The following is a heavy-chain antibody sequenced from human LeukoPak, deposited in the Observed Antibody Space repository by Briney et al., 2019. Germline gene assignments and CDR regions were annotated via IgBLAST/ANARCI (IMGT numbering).Heavy chain of an antibody. J-gene: IGHJ4*02. CDR3: AKDLLFYYGSGMTGFDY. Sequence: PGGSLRLSCAASGFTFSSYGMHWVRQAPGKGLEWVAFIRYDGSNKYYADSVKGRFTISRDNSKNTLYLQMNSLRAEDTAVYYCAKDLLFYYGSGMTGFDYWGQGTLVTVSS. CDR2: IRYDGSNK. D-gene: IGHD3-10*01. CDR1: GFTFSSYG. V-gene: IGHV3-30*02.